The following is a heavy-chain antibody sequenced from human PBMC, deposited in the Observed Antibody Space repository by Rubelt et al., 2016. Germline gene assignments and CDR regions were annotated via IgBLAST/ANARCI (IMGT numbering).Heavy chain of an antibody. V-gene: IGHV3-48*01. J-gene: IGHJ4*02. CDR1: GFTFSSYS. CDR2: INSDTTNI. CDR3: ARDEDGDYEFDY. D-gene: IGHD4-17*01. Sequence: ASGFTFSSYSMTWVRQAPGKGLEWVSHINSDTTNILYADSVKGRFTISRDIAKTSLYLQMNSLRVEDTAVYYCARDEDGDYEFDYWGQGTLVTVSS.